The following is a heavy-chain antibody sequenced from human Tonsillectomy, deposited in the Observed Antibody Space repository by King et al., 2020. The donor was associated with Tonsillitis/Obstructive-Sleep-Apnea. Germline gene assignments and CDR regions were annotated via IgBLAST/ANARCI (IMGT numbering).Heavy chain of an antibody. V-gene: IGHV3-30*01. J-gene: IGHJ3*01. D-gene: IGHD6-19*01. CDR3: ASVVAANDAFDF. CDR1: GFTFSIYA. CDR2: ISYDGSNK. Sequence: VQLVESGGGVVQPGRSLRLSCAASGFTFSIYAMHWVRQAPGKGLEWVAVISYDGSNKYYADSVKGRFTISRDNSKNTLYLQMNSLRADDTAVYYCASVVAANDAFDFWGQGTMVTVSS.